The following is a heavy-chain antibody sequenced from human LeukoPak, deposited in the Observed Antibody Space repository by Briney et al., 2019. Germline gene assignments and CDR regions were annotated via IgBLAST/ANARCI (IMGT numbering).Heavy chain of an antibody. D-gene: IGHD3-3*01. J-gene: IGHJ3*02. CDR2: MNPNSGNT. CDR3: AKGPIEWDASDI. Sequence: ASVKVSCKASGYTFTSYDINWVRQATGQGLEWMGWMNPNSGNTGYAQKFQGRVTMTRNTSISTAYMELSSLRSEDTAVYYCAKGPIEWDASDIWGQGTMVTVSS. CDR1: GYTFTSYD. V-gene: IGHV1-8*01.